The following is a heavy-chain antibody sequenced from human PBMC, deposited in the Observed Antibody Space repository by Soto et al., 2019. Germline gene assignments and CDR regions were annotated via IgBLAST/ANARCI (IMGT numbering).Heavy chain of an antibody. V-gene: IGHV3-23*01. CDR1: GFTFSSYA. Sequence: GGSLRLSCAASGFTFSSYAMSWVRQAPGKGLEWVSAISGSGGSTYYADSVKGRFTISRDNSKNTLYLQMNSLRAEDTAVYYCAKDLEDYYDSSGYYSSPFDYWGQGTLVTVSS. D-gene: IGHD3-22*01. CDR3: AKDLEDYYDSSGYYSSPFDY. J-gene: IGHJ4*02. CDR2: ISGSGGST.